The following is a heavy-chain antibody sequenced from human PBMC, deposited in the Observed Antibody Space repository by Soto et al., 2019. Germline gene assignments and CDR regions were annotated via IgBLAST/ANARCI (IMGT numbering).Heavy chain of an antibody. CDR2: ISWNSGSI. D-gene: IGHD3-10*01. Sequence: PGGSLRLSCAASGFTSDDYAMRWVRQAPGKGLEWVSGISWNSGSIGYADSVKGRFTISRDNAKKSLYLQMNSLRAEDTALYYCAKDTTYLYGPGSYYIDYWGQGTLVTVSS. V-gene: IGHV3-9*02. CDR1: GFTSDDYA. CDR3: AKDTTYLYGPGSYYIDY. J-gene: IGHJ4*02.